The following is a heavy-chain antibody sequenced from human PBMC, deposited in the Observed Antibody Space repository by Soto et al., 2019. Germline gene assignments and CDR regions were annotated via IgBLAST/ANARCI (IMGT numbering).Heavy chain of an antibody. CDR2: ISYDGSNK. CDR1: GFTFSSYG. J-gene: IGHJ6*02. Sequence: GGSLRLSCAASGFTFSSYGMHWVRQNPGKGLEWVAVISYDGSNKYYADSVKGRFTISRDNSKNTLYLQMNSLRAEDTAVYYCAKDLNYGSPIFGVVINHYYGMDVWGQGTTVTVSS. D-gene: IGHD3-3*01. V-gene: IGHV3-30*18. CDR3: AKDLNYGSPIFGVVINHYYGMDV.